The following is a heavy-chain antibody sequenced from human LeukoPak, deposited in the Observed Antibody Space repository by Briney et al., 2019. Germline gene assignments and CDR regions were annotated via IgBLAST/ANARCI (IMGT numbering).Heavy chain of an antibody. Sequence: GGSLRLSCAASGFTFSSYEMDWVRQAPGKGLEWVSFIYSGGNTHYSDSVKGRFTISRDNSKNTLYLQMNSLRAEDTAIYYCARRAGEYSHPYDYWGQGTLVTVSS. D-gene: IGHD2-15*01. V-gene: IGHV3-53*01. J-gene: IGHJ4*02. CDR1: GFTFSSYE. CDR3: ARRAGEYSHPYDY. CDR2: IYSGGNT.